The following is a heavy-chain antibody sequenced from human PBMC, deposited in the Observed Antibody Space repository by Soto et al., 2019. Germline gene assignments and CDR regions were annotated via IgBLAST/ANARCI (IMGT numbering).Heavy chain of an antibody. CDR2: IIPILGIA. J-gene: IGHJ4*02. CDR3: ARDVGAYGSGSYSDLDY. Sequence: GASVKVSCKASGGTFSSYTISWVRQAPGQGLEWMGRIIPILGIANYAQKFQGRVTITADKSTSTAYMELSSLRSEDTAVYYCARDVGAYGSGSYSDLDYWGQGTLVTVSS. D-gene: IGHD3-10*01. CDR1: GGTFSSYT. V-gene: IGHV1-69*04.